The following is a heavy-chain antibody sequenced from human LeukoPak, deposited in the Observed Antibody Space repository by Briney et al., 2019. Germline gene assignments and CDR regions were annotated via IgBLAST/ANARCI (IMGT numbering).Heavy chain of an antibody. Sequence: GESLKISCKGSGYNFTSYWIGWVRQMPGEGLEWMGIIYPGDSDTRYSPSFQGQVTLSADKSISTAYLQWSSLKASDTAMYYCARRHYYYDRSGFYYYFDTWGQGTQVTVTS. CDR3: ARRHYYYDRSGFYYYFDT. D-gene: IGHD3-22*01. V-gene: IGHV5-51*01. CDR2: IYPGDSDT. CDR1: GYNFTSYW. J-gene: IGHJ4*02.